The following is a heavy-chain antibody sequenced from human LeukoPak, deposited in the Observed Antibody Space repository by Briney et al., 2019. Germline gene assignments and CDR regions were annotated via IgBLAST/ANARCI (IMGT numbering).Heavy chain of an antibody. CDR3: ARDLLTYYDSSGELDY. V-gene: IGHV3-48*04. D-gene: IGHD3-22*01. CDR2: ISSSGSTI. J-gene: IGHJ4*02. Sequence: GGSLRLSCAASGFTFSSYRMSWVRQAPGKGLEWVSYISSSGSTIYYADSVKGRFTISRDNAKNSLYLQMNSLRAEDTAVYYCARDLLTYYDSSGELDYWGQGTLVTVSS. CDR1: GFTFSSYR.